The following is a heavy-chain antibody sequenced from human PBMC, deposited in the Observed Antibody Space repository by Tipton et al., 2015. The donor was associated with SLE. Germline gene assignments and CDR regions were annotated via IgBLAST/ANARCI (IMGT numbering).Heavy chain of an antibody. CDR3: ARELGGSGWYEDAFDI. D-gene: IGHD6-19*01. J-gene: IGHJ3*02. CDR2: IYYSGST. Sequence: TLSLTCTVSGGSISSHYWSWIRQPPGKGLEWIGYIYYSGSTNYNPSLKSRVTISVDTSKNQFSLKLSSVTAADTAVYYCARELGGSGWYEDAFDIWGQGTMVTVSS. CDR1: GGSISSHY. V-gene: IGHV4-59*11.